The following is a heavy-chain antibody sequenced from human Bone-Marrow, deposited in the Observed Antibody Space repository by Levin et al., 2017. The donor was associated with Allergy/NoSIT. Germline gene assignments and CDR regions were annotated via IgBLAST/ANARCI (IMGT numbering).Heavy chain of an antibody. CDR1: GGSISSYY. D-gene: IGHD6-6*01. J-gene: IGHJ6*03. CDR2: IYYSGST. V-gene: IGHV4-59*01. CDR3: ARDSSHYYYYYMDV. Sequence: SQTLSLTCTVSGGSISSYYWSWIRQPPGKGLEWIGYIYYSGSTNYNPSLKSRVTISVDTSKNQFSLKLSSVTAADTAVYYCARDSSHYYYYYMDVWGKGTTVTVSS.